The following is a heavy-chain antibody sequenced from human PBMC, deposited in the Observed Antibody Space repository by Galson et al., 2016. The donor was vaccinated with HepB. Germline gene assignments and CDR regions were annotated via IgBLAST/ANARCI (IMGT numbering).Heavy chain of an antibody. V-gene: IGHV4-59*08. J-gene: IGHJ6*02. CDR2: IYYSGNT. Sequence: TLSLTCAVYGGPFRGNYWSWIRQPPGKGLEWIGYIYYSGNTNYNPSLKNRVTMSVDTSKNQFSLNLSSVTAADTAVYYCASLGNYNFWMGYPHYYYLHAMDVWGQGTTVTVS. CDR3: ASLGNYNFWMGYPHYYYLHAMDV. D-gene: IGHD3-3*01. CDR1: GGPFRGNY.